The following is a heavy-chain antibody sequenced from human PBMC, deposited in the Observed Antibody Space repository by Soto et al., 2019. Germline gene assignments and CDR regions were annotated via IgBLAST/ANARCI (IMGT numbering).Heavy chain of an antibody. CDR1: GYTFTSYY. CDR3: ASDAYSNNGGYGMDV. Sequence: QVQLVQSGAEVKKPGASVKVSCKASGYTFTSYYMHWVRQAPGQGLEWMGIINPSGGSTSYAQESQRSLTXXTDTSTSTVYMDLSSLRSEDTAVYYCASDAYSNNGGYGMDVWGQGTTVTVSS. CDR2: INPSGGST. V-gene: IGHV1-46*03. J-gene: IGHJ6*02. D-gene: IGHD6-13*01.